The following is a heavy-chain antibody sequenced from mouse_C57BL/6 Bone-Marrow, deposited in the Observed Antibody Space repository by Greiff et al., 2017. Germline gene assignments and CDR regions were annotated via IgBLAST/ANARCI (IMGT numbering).Heavy chain of an antibody. CDR2: IYPGSGNT. J-gene: IGHJ2*01. Sequence: QVQLQQSGPELVKPGASVKISCKASGYSFTSYYIHWVKQRPGQGLEWIGWIYPGSGNTKYNEKFKGKATLTADTSSSTAYMQLSSLTSEDSAVYYCAELGPYYFDYWDQGTTLTVSS. V-gene: IGHV1-66*01. D-gene: IGHD4-1*01. CDR3: AELGPYYFDY. CDR1: GYSFTSYY.